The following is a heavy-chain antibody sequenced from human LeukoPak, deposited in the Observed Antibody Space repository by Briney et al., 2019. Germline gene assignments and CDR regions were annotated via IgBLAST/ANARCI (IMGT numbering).Heavy chain of an antibody. Sequence: PGGSLRLSCAASGFTFSNFVIGWVRQAPGKGLERVSGISASGGSTYYADSVRGRFTISRDNSKNTLYLQMNSLRAEDTAVYYCAIRNYWGQGTLVTVSS. V-gene: IGHV3-23*01. CDR3: AIRNY. J-gene: IGHJ4*02. CDR2: ISASGGST. CDR1: GFTFSNFV. D-gene: IGHD3-3*01.